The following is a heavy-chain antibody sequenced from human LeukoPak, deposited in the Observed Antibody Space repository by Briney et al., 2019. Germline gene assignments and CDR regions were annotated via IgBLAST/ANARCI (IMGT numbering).Heavy chain of an antibody. CDR1: GFTFSSYA. D-gene: IGHD3-9*01. Sequence: GGSLRLSCAASGFTFSSYAMSWVRQAPGKGLEWVSAISGSGSTYYADSVKGRFTISRDNSKNTLYLRMNSLRAEDTAVYYCAKDPYDKEVYYFDYWGQGTLVTVSS. CDR2: ISGSGST. CDR3: AKDPYDKEVYYFDY. J-gene: IGHJ4*02. V-gene: IGHV3-23*01.